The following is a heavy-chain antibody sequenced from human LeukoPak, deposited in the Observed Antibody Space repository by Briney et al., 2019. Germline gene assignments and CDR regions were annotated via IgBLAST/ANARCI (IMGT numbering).Heavy chain of an antibody. V-gene: IGHV1-69*06. J-gene: IGHJ4*02. D-gene: IGHD6-19*01. CDR1: GGTFSSYA. Sequence: SVKVSCKASGGTFSSYAISWVRQAPGQGLEWMGGIIPIFGTANYAQKFQGRVTITADKSTSTAYMEPSSLRSEDTAVYYCARLSSGWYGVVDYWGQGTLVTVSS. CDR2: IIPIFGTA. CDR3: ARLSSGWYGVVDY.